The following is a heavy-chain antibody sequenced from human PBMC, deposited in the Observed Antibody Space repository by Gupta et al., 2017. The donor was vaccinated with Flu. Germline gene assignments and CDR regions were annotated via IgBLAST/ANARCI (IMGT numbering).Heavy chain of an antibody. Sequence: QVQLQESGPGLVKPSETLSLTCTVSGGSISSYYWSWIRQPPGKGLEWIGYIYYSGSTNYNPSLKSRVTISVDTSKNQFALKMSSVTAADTAVYYGARGEHGSYLFHWGQGTLVTVSS. J-gene: IGHJ4*02. CDR1: GGSISSYY. CDR2: IYYSGST. V-gene: IGHV4-59*01. D-gene: IGHD1-26*01. CDR3: ARGEHGSYLFH.